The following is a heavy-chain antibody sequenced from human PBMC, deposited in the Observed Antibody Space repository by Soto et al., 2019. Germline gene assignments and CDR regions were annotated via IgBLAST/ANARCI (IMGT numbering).Heavy chain of an antibody. J-gene: IGHJ4*02. CDR1: GFTFSSYG. CDR3: ARDRRIAARLDY. D-gene: IGHD6-6*01. CDR2: RWYDGSNK. Sequence: QVQLVESGGGVVQPGRSLRLSTAASGFTFSSYGMHWVRQAPGKGLEWVAVRWYDGSNKYYADSVKGRFTISRDNSKNALYMQMNSLRAEDTAVYYCARDRRIAARLDYWGQGTLVTVSS. V-gene: IGHV3-33*01.